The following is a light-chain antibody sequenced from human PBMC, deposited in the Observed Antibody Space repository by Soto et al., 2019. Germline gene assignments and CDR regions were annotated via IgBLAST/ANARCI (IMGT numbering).Light chain of an antibody. CDR3: TAYTRRSPHVL. V-gene: IGLV2-14*01. Sequence: QSALTQPASVSGSPGQSITFSCTGTSSDVDAYNYVSWYQQHSGKAPKLMIYDVSKRPSGVSNRFSGSKSGNSASLTISGLQAEDEADYSCTAYTRRSPHVLFGGGTKLTLL. J-gene: IGLJ2*01. CDR1: SSDVDAYNY. CDR2: DVS.